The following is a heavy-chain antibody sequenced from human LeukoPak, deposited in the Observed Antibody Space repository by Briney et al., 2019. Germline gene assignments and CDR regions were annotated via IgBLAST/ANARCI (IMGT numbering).Heavy chain of an antibody. J-gene: IGHJ6*02. V-gene: IGHV5-51*01. CDR2: IYPGDSDT. CDR3: ARQTYSSTWYDMDV. Sequence: GESLKISCKGSGYSFTSYWIGWVRQMPGNGLEWMGIIYPGDSDTRYSPSFQGQVTISADKSNSTAYLQWGSLKASDTAMYYCARQTYSSTWYDMDVWGQGTTVTVSS. D-gene: IGHD6-13*01. CDR1: GYSFTSYW.